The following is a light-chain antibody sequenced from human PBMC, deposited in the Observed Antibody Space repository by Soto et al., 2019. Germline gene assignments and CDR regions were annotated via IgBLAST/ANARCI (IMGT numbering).Light chain of an antibody. CDR3: CSYAGSSTFLV. CDR1: SSDAGGYHF. V-gene: IGLV2-23*02. Sequence: QSALTQPASVSGSPGQSITISCTGTSSDAGGYHFVSWYQQHPGKAPKLMISEVSKRPSGVSTRFSGSKSGNTASLTISRLQAEDEADYYCCSYAGSSTFLVFGGGTKLTVL. CDR2: EVS. J-gene: IGLJ2*01.